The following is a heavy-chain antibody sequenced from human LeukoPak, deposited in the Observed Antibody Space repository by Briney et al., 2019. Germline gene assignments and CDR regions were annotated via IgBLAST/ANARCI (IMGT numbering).Heavy chain of an antibody. J-gene: IGHJ4*02. CDR1: GFTFSTCG. V-gene: IGHV3-21*01. D-gene: IGHD3-22*01. CDR2: ISGSSAYI. CDR3: ARDINYYDSSGYYKDY. Sequence: GGSLRLSCAASGFTFSTCGMNWVRQAPGKGLEWVSSISGSSAYIYYADSVKGRFTISRDNAKNSLYLQMNSLRAEDTAVYYCARDINYYDSSGYYKDYWGQGTLVTVSS.